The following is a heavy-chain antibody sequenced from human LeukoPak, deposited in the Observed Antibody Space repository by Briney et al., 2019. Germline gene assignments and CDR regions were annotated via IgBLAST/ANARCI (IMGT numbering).Heavy chain of an antibody. J-gene: IGHJ4*02. D-gene: IGHD6-19*01. CDR1: GFTFSTYS. CDR2: ISYDGGNK. CDR3: ARPGISISVADHLFSYFDY. V-gene: IGHV3-30-3*01. Sequence: GGSLRLSCAASGFTFSTYSIHWVRQAPGKGLEWVAVISYDGGNKFYADSVKGRFTISRDNSKNTLYLQMNSLRAEDTAVYYCARPGISISVADHLFSYFDYWGQGTLVTVSS.